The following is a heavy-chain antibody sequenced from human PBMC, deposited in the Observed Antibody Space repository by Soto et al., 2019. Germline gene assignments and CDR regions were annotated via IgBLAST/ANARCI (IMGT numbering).Heavy chain of an antibody. J-gene: IGHJ4*02. CDR3: ARSYGDYWDSDY. CDR1: GYTFTSYG. D-gene: IGHD4-17*01. CDR2: IIPNNGIA. Sequence: SVKVSCKASGYTFTSYGISWVRQAPGQGLEWMGRIIPNNGIANYAQKLQGRVTITTDKSTSTAYMELSSLRSEDTAVYYCARSYGDYWDSDYWGQGTLVTVSS. V-gene: IGHV1-69*04.